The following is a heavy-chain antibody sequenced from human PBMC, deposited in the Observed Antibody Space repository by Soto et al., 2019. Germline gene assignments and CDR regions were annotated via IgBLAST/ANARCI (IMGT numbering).Heavy chain of an antibody. J-gene: IGHJ4*02. CDR3: AKDVDFVVVPAAIS. D-gene: IGHD2-2*02. CDR2: IVVGSGNT. Sequence: ASVKVSCKASGFTFTNSAIQWVRQARGQRLEWIGWIVVGSGNTNYAQKFQERLTITRDMSTSTAYMELSSLRSEDTAVYYCAKDVDFVVVPAAISWGQGTLVTVSS. V-gene: IGHV1-58*02. CDR1: GFTFTNSA.